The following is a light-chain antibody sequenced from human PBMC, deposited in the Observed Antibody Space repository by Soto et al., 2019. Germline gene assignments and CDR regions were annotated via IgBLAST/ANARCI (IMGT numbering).Light chain of an antibody. CDR2: DAS. Sequence: EIVLTQSPATLSLSPGERATLSCRASQSVSSYLAWYQQKPGQAPRLLIYDASNRATGIPARFSGSGSGTDFPLTISSLEPEDFAVYYCQQRSNWLWTFGQGTKGEIK. J-gene: IGKJ1*01. CDR1: QSVSSY. V-gene: IGKV3-11*01. CDR3: QQRSNWLWT.